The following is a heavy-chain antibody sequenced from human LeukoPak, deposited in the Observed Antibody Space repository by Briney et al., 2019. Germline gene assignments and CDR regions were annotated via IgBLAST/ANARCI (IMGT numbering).Heavy chain of an antibody. CDR2: IKSKTDGGTT. CDR1: GFTFSSYS. CDR3: TTDPCSSTSCPKRHY. J-gene: IGHJ4*02. V-gene: IGHV3-15*01. D-gene: IGHD2-2*01. Sequence: GGSLRLSCAASGFTFSSYSMNWVRQAPGKGLEWVGRIKSKTDGGTTDYAAPVKGRFTISRDDSKNTLYLQMNSLKTEDTAVYYCTTDPCSSTSCPKRHYWGQGTLVTVSS.